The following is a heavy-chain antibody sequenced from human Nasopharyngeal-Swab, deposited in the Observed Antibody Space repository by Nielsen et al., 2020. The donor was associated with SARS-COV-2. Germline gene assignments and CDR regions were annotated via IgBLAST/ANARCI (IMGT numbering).Heavy chain of an antibody. CDR1: GFSFSDYY. J-gene: IGHJ4*02. CDR2: ISSTSSHT. V-gene: IGHV3-11*03. D-gene: IGHD5-12*01. CDR3: PSQRGGSGYDR. Sequence: GASLEISCAASGFSFSDYYMSWIRQAPGKGLEWVAYISSTSSHTNYADSVKGRFTISRDNAKNSLYLQMDSLRAEDTAVYYCPSQRGGSGYDRWGQGTLVTVSS.